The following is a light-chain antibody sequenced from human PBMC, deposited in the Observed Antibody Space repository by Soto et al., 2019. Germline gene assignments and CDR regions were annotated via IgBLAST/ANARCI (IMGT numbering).Light chain of an antibody. V-gene: IGKV3-15*01. Sequence: EILMTQSPATLSVSPGERASLSCRASQSVNNRLAWYQQKLGQAPRLLIYGASTRATGIPARFSGSGSGTEFTLTISSLQSEDSAVYYCQHYKSWPYTFGQGTKLEMK. CDR3: QHYKSWPYT. CDR1: QSVNNR. J-gene: IGKJ2*01. CDR2: GAS.